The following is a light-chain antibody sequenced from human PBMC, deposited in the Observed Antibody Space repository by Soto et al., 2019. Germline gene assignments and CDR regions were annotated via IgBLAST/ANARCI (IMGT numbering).Light chain of an antibody. V-gene: IGLV1-40*01. CDR1: SSNIGSTSD. Sequence: QSVLTQPPSVSGAPGPRVTISCTGSSSNIGSTSDVQWYQQLPGTAPKLLIHGNTTRPSGVPDRFSGSKSGTSASLALTGLQADDEADYYCQSYDDSLSGHYVFGTGTKRTVL. CDR2: GNT. CDR3: QSYDDSLSGHYV. J-gene: IGLJ1*01.